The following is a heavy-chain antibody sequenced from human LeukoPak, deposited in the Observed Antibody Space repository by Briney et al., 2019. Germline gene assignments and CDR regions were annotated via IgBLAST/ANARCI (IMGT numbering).Heavy chain of an antibody. Sequence: ASVKVSCKASGGTFSSYAISWVRQAPGQGLEWMGRIIPILGIANYAQKFQGRVTITADKSTSTAYMELSSLRSGDTAVYYCARDLDCGGDCYSQNNWFDPWGQGTLVTVSS. CDR2: IIPILGIA. D-gene: IGHD2-21*02. V-gene: IGHV1-69*04. J-gene: IGHJ5*02. CDR3: ARDLDCGGDCYSQNNWFDP. CDR1: GGTFSSYA.